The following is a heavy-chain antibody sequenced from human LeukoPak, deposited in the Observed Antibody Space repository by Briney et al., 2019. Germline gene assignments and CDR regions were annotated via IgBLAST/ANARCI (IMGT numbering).Heavy chain of an antibody. V-gene: IGHV4-39*02. Sequence: SETLSLTCTVSGGSISSSSYYWGWIRQPPGKGLEWIGNIYYSGSTYYNPSLESRVTISVDTSKNQFSLKLSSVTAADTAVYYCARDLRYSGSYYDYWGQGTLVTVSS. CDR1: GGSISSSSYY. CDR2: IYYSGST. D-gene: IGHD1-26*01. J-gene: IGHJ4*02. CDR3: ARDLRYSGSYYDY.